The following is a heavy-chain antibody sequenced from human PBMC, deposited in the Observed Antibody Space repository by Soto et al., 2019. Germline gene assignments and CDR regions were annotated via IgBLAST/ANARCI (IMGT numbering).Heavy chain of an antibody. D-gene: IGHD3-10*01. CDR2: IIPMYGPA. CDR1: GGTFSSYA. J-gene: IGHJ5*02. CDR3: ARVTSMVRGVIDNWFDP. V-gene: IGHV1-69*01. Sequence: QVPLVQSGAEVKKPGSSVTVSCKASGGTFSSYAIHWVRQAPGQGLEWMGGIIPMYGPAKYAQRFQGRVMITADESTTTVYMELTSLTSQDTAVYYCARVTSMVRGVIDNWFDPWGHGPLVTVSS.